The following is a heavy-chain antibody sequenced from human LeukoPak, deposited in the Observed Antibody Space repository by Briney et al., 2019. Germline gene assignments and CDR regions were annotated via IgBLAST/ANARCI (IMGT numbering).Heavy chain of an antibody. CDR3: ARDLSANYGFDY. J-gene: IGHJ4*02. D-gene: IGHD4/OR15-4a*01. CDR1: GFTFSSYA. Sequence: PGGSLRLSCAASGFTFSSYAMSWVRQAPGKGLEWVSAINWNGGSTGYTDSVKGRFTISRDNAKNSLYLQMNSLRAEDTALYYCARDLSANYGFDYWGQGTLVTVSS. V-gene: IGHV3-20*04. CDR2: INWNGGST.